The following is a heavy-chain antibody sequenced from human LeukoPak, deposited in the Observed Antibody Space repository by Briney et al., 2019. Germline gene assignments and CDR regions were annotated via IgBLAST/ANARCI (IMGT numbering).Heavy chain of an antibody. CDR2: VSSGFHA. D-gene: IGHD5-18*01. CDR1: GFTLGSHD. Sequence: AGGSLRLSCTASGFTLGSHDMRWVRHIAGQGLEWVAAVSSGFHAFFADSVQGRFTVSREDARNSLYLQMNSLRAGDTAVYYCVREARGYHYTYFDYWGQGTLVTVSS. CDR3: VREARGYHYTYFDY. V-gene: IGHV3-13*01. J-gene: IGHJ4*02.